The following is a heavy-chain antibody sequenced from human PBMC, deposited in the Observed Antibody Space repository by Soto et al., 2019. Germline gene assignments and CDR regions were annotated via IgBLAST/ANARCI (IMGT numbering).Heavy chain of an antibody. D-gene: IGHD1-26*01. V-gene: IGHV3-30-3*01. Sequence: GSLRLSCAASGFTFSSYAMHWVRQAPGKGLEWVAVISYDGSNKYYADSVKGRFTISRDNSKNTLYLQMNSLRAEDTAVYYCARDRWEQYYYYGMDVWGQGTTVTAP. CDR2: ISYDGSNK. CDR3: ARDRWEQYYYYGMDV. J-gene: IGHJ6*02. CDR1: GFTFSSYA.